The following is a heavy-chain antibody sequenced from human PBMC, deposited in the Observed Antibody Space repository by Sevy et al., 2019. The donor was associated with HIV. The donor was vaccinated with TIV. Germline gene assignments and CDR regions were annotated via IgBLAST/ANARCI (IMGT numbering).Heavy chain of an antibody. D-gene: IGHD3-22*01. J-gene: IGHJ4*02. CDR1: GYTLTELS. CDR2: FDPEDGET. Sequence: ASVKVSCKVSGYTLTELSMHWVRQAPGKGLEWMGGFDPEDGETIYAQKFRGRVTMTEDTSTDTAYMELSSLRSEDTAVYYCATYYYDSSGYCYYFDYWGQGTLVTVSS. V-gene: IGHV1-24*01. CDR3: ATYYYDSSGYCYYFDY.